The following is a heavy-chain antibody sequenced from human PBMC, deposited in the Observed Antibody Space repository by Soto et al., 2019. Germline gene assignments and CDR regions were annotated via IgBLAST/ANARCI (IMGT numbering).Heavy chain of an antibody. Sequence: KQSQTLSLTCTVSGGSISSYYWSWIRQPPGKGLEWIGYIYYSGSTNYNPSLKSRVTISVDTSKNQFSLKLSSVTAADTAVYYCARQMGEDDYHLRYYFDYWGQGTLVTVSS. CDR2: IYYSGST. CDR3: ARQMGEDDYHLRYYFDY. D-gene: IGHD5-12*01. J-gene: IGHJ4*02. CDR1: GGSISSYY. V-gene: IGHV4-59*08.